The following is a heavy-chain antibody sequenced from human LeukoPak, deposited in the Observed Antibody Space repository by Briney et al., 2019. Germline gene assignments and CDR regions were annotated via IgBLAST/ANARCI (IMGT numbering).Heavy chain of an antibody. CDR3: TSRRYSSSWFPFDY. J-gene: IGHJ4*02. CDR1: GFTFGDYA. V-gene: IGHV3-49*04. CDR2: IRSKAYGGTT. Sequence: GGSLRFSCTASGFTFGDYAMSWVRQAPGKGLEWVGFIRSKAYGGTTEYAASVKGRFTISRDDSKSIAYLQMNSLKTEDTAVYYCTSRRYSSSWFPFDYWGQGTLVTVSS. D-gene: IGHD6-13*01.